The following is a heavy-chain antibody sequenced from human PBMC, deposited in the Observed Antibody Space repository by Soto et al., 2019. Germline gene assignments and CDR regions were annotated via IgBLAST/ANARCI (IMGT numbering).Heavy chain of an antibody. V-gene: IGHV3-30*18. CDR3: AKDGVPYSSSSLNWFDP. D-gene: IGHD6-6*01. CDR1: GFTFSSYG. CDR2: ISYDGSNK. Sequence: QVQLVESGGGVVQPGRSLRLSCAASGFTFSSYGMHWVRQAPGKGLEWVAVISYDGSNKYYADSVKGRFTISRDNSKNTLYLQMNSLRAEDTAVYYCAKDGVPYSSSSLNWFDPWGQGTLVTVSS. J-gene: IGHJ5*02.